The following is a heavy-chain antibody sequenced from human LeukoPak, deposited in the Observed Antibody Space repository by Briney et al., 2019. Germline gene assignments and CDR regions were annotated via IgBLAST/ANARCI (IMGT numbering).Heavy chain of an antibody. V-gene: IGHV3-74*01. CDR1: GFTFSSHW. D-gene: IGHD1-1*01. CDR2: INNGGSST. CDR3: ARHYQLDY. J-gene: IGHJ4*02. Sequence: GGSLRLSCAVSGFTFSSHWMFWVRQVPGKGLVWVSQINNGGSSTTYADSVKGRFTISRDNAKNTLYLQMNSLSAEDTAVYYCARHYQLDYWGQGTLVTVSS.